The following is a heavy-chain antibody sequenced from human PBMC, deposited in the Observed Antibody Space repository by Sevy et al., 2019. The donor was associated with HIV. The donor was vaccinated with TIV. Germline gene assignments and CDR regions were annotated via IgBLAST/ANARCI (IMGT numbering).Heavy chain of an antibody. D-gene: IGHD1-26*01. V-gene: IGHV4-59*08. CDR3: AGENAWGRGYS. CDR2: IYDNGHI. CDR1: GGSITSLY. Sequence: LTCTVSGGSITSLYWNRIRQPPGKGLEWIANIYDNGHINYNPSLKSRVTLSLDTSKNQFSLRLSSVTAADTAMYYCAGENAWGRGYSWGQGTLVTVSS. J-gene: IGHJ4*02.